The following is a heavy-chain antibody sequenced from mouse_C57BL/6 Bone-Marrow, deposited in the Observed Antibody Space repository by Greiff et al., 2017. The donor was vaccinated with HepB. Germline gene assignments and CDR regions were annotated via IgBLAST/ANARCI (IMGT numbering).Heavy chain of an antibody. D-gene: IGHD2-4*01. CDR1: GFTFSDYY. CDR2: ISNGGGST. Sequence: EVKVVESGGGLVQPGGSLKLSCAASGFTFSDYYMYWVRQTPEKRLEWVAYISNGGGSTYYPDTVKGRFTISRDNAKNTLYLQMSRLKSEDTAMYYCARRYDYPMDYWGQGTSVTVSS. V-gene: IGHV5-12*01. J-gene: IGHJ4*01. CDR3: ARRYDYPMDY.